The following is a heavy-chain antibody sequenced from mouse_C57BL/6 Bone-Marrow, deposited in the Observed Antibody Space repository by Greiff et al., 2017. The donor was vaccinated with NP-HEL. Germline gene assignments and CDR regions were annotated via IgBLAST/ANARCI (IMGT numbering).Heavy chain of an antibody. CDR2: ISSGGSYT. CDR3: ARQGRPGSYFDY. Sequence: EVKVVESGGDLVKPGGSLKLSCAASGFTFSSYGMSWVRQTPDKRLEWVATISSGGSYTYYPDSVKGRFTISRDNAKNTLYLQMSSLKSEDTAMYYCARQGRPGSYFDYWGQGTTLTVSS. D-gene: IGHD4-1*01. J-gene: IGHJ2*01. CDR1: GFTFSSYG. V-gene: IGHV5-6*01.